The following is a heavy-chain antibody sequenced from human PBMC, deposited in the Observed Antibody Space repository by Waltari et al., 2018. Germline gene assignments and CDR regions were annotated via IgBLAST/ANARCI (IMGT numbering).Heavy chain of an antibody. D-gene: IGHD3-10*01. J-gene: IGHJ4*02. CDR3: AGHWVLDY. Sequence: QLQLQESGPGLVKPSETLSLTCTVSGGSISTSSYYWGWIRQPPGKGLEWIGSIYYSGCTNSNPSPKNRLTISVSTPKAQFSLKLNSVTAADKAVYYCAGHWVLDYWGQGTLVTVSS. CDR1: GGSISTSSYY. CDR2: IYYSGCT. V-gene: IGHV4-39*01.